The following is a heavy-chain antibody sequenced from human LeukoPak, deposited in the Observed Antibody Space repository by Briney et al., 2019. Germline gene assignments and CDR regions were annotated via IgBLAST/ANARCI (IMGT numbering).Heavy chain of an antibody. V-gene: IGHV1-18*01. Sequence: ASVKVSCKASGYTFTTYGINWVRQAPGQGLGWMAWISPYNGNTHYAQSLQGRVTVTTDTSTSTAYMELRSLRSDDTAVYYCARDNTGYNYGMDVWGQGTTVTVSS. CDR3: ARDNTGYNYGMDV. CDR2: ISPYNGNT. J-gene: IGHJ6*02. D-gene: IGHD3-9*01. CDR1: GYTFTTYG.